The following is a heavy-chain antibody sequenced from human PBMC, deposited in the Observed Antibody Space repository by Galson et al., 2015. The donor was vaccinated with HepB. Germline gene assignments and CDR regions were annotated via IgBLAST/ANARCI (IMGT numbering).Heavy chain of an antibody. D-gene: IGHD3-22*01. Sequence: SLRVSCAASGFTFSTFSMNWVRQAPGQGPEWVTCISTSGSAIYYAHSLKGRFTISRDKATNTLYLEMKSLRDEDTAMYYWARERSSGYFFDSWGQGTLVTVSS. V-gene: IGHV3-48*02. CDR2: ISTSGSAI. CDR3: ARERSSGYFFDS. J-gene: IGHJ4*02. CDR1: GFTFSTFS.